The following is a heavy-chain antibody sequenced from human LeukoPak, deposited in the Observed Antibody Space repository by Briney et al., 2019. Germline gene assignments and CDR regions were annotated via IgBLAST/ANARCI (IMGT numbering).Heavy chain of an antibody. CDR1: GYTFTSYG. J-gene: IGHJ5*02. CDR2: ISDYNGNT. D-gene: IGHD4-11*01. Sequence: SVKLSCKSSGYTFTSYGISWVRHAPGQGLEWMGWISDYNGNTNYAQKLQGRVTMTTGTSTSTAYMELRSLRSDDTAVYYCARDLYRDSLPVSWFDPWGQGTLVTVSS. V-gene: IGHV1-18*01. CDR3: ARDLYRDSLPVSWFDP.